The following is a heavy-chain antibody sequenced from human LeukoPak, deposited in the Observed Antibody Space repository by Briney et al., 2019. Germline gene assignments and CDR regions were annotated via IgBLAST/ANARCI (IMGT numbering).Heavy chain of an antibody. J-gene: IGHJ4*02. Sequence: GGSLRLSCAASGFTVSSNYMSWVRQAPGRGLEWVSGIHSGGSTYYADSVKGRFTISRDNFKNTVYLQMNSLRAEDTAVYYCARDSDDRVVVTVPHWGQGTLVTVSS. CDR3: ARDSDDRVVVTVPH. D-gene: IGHD2-21*02. V-gene: IGHV3-66*01. CDR1: GFTVSSNY. CDR2: IHSGGST.